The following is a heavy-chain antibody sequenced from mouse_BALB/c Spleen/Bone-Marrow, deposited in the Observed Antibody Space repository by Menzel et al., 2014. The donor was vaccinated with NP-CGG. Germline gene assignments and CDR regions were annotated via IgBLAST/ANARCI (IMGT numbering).Heavy chain of an antibody. V-gene: IGHV1-18*01. CDR3: ATIYDGLSYWYFDV. Sequence: EVQLQQSGPELVKPGASVKIPCKASGYTFTDYNMDWVKQSHGKSLEWIGDINPNNGGTIYNQKFTGKATLTVDKSSSTAYMELRSLTSEDTAVYYCATIYDGLSYWYFDVWGAGTTVTVSS. J-gene: IGHJ1*01. CDR2: INPNNGGT. CDR1: GYTFTDYN. D-gene: IGHD2-3*01.